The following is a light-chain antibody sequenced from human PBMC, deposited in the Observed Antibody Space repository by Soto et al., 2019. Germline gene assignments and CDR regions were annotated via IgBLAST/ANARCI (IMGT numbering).Light chain of an antibody. CDR3: SSYTTNNTLV. CDR2: EVT. J-gene: IGLJ1*01. Sequence: QSVLTQPASVSGSPGQSITISCTGTSSDDADYKYVSWYQHHPGKAPKALIAEVTKRPSGVSDRFSGSKSGNTASLTISGLQAEDEADYYCSSYTTNNTLVFGTGTKVTVL. CDR1: SSDDADYKY. V-gene: IGLV2-14*01.